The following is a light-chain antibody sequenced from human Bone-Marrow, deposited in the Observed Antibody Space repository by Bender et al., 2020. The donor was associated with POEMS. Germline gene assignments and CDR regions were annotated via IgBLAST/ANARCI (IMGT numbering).Light chain of an antibody. CDR3: QSADRSGTYVA. J-gene: IGLJ2*01. Sequence: SYELTQPPSVSVSPGQTARISCSGDTLSNQYAYWYQQKPGQAPVMVMYKDTERPSGIPERFSGSSSGTTVTLTISGVQAEDEADYYCQSADRSGTYVAFGGGTKLTVL. V-gene: IGLV3-25*03. CDR1: TLSNQY. CDR2: KDT.